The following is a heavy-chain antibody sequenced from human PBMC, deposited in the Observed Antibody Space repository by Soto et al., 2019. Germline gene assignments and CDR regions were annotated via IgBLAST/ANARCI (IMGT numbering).Heavy chain of an antibody. CDR3: AKDMFNSASAATCDY. D-gene: IGHD4-4*01. V-gene: IGHV3-9*01. CDR1: GFIFDDYA. CDR2: ISWQSGSI. Sequence: EVQLVESGGGLAQPGRSLRLSCAASGFIFDDYAMHWVRHAPGKGRAWVSGISWQSGSIRYADSVKGRFTISRDNAKNSLYLQMNSPRVEDTALYYCAKDMFNSASAATCDYWGQGTPVPVTS. J-gene: IGHJ4*02.